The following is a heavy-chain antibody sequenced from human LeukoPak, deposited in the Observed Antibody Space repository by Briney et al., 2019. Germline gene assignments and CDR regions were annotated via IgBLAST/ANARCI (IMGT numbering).Heavy chain of an antibody. D-gene: IGHD3-10*01. CDR2: IYYSGST. CDR3: AGALRFGELYH. Sequence: SETLSLTCTVSGGSISSGGYYWSWIRQHPGKGLEWIGYIYYSGSTYYNPSLKSRLTISINTSKSQFSLNLSSVTAADTAVYYCAGALRFGELYHWGQGTLVTVSS. J-gene: IGHJ5*02. V-gene: IGHV4-31*03. CDR1: GGSISSGGYY.